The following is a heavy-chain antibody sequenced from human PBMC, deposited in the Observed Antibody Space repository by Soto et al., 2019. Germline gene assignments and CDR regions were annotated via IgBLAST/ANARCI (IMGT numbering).Heavy chain of an antibody. CDR2: INHSGST. Sequence: SETLSLTCAVYGGSFSGYYWSWIRQPPGKGLEWIGEINHSGSTNYNPSLKSRVTISVDTSKNQFSLKLSSVTAADTAVYYCARGRGDGYNDYWGQGTLVTVSS. CDR3: ARGRGDGYNDY. CDR1: GGSFSGYY. V-gene: IGHV4-34*01. D-gene: IGHD3-10*01. J-gene: IGHJ4*02.